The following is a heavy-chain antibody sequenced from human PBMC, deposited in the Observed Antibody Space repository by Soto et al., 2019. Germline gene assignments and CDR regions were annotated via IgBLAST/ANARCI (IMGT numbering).Heavy chain of an antibody. D-gene: IGHD1-26*01. V-gene: IGHV4-34*01. CDR2: INHSGST. J-gene: IGHJ4*02. CDR1: GGSFSGYY. Sequence: SETLSLTCAVYGGSFSGYYWSWIRQPPGKGLEWIGEINHSGSTNYNPSLKSRVTITRDTSASTAYMELSSLRSEDTAVYYCARVRGYYLPDYWGQGTLVTVSS. CDR3: ARVRGYYLPDY.